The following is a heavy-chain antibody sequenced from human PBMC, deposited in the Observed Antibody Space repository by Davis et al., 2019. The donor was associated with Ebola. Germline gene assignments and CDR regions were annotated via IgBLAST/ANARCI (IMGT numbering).Heavy chain of an antibody. CDR1: GYTFTSYG. CDR2: ISAYNGNT. D-gene: IGHD3-3*01. V-gene: IGHV1-18*01. CDR3: ARDTYYDFWSGYRPYYYYYGMDV. J-gene: IGHJ6*02. Sequence: ASVKVSCKASGYTFTSYGISWVRQAPGQGLEWMGWISAYNGNTNYAQKLQGRVTMTTDTSTSTAYMELRSLSSDDTAVYYCARDTYYDFWSGYRPYYYYYGMDVWGQGTTVTVSS.